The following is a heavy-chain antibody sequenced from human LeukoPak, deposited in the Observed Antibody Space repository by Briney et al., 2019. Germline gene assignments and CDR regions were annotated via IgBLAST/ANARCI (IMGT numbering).Heavy chain of an antibody. D-gene: IGHD7-27*01. Sequence: ASVKVSCKASGYTFIDYYIHGVRQAPGQGLEGMGRINPNSGGSHYAQNFQGRITMTRDTSISTAYMELSRLRSDDTAVYYCARDLPSTSNWELDYWGRGTLVTVSS. CDR3: ARDLPSTSNWELDY. V-gene: IGHV1-2*06. J-gene: IGHJ4*02. CDR1: GYTFIDYY. CDR2: INPNSGGS.